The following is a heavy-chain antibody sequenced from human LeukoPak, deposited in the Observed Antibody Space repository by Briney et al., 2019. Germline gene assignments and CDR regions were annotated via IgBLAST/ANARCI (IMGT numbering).Heavy chain of an antibody. J-gene: IGHJ4*02. Sequence: GGSLRLSCAASGFTFSSYAMHWVRQAPGKELEWVAVISYDGSNKYYADSVRGRFTISRDNSKNTLYLQMNSLRAEDTAVYYCARSSRIVGYSPFDYWGQGTLVTVSS. CDR1: GFTFSSYA. V-gene: IGHV3-30-3*01. CDR3: ARSSRIVGYSPFDY. D-gene: IGHD1-26*01. CDR2: ISYDGSNK.